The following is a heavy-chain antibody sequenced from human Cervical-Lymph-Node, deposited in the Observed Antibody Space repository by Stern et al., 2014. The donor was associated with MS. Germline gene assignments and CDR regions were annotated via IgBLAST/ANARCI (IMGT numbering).Heavy chain of an antibody. Sequence: QVQLVESGAEVKKPGASVKVSCKVSGYTLSELSMHWVRQAPGKGLEWMANFDPEDGETTYAQKFQGRVTLTEDRSRDTAYMELRSLRVEDTAVYYCAVDVAPGWGQGTLVTVSS. V-gene: IGHV1-24*01. CDR1: GYTLSELS. CDR2: FDPEDGET. D-gene: IGHD2-15*01. CDR3: AVDVAPG. J-gene: IGHJ4*02.